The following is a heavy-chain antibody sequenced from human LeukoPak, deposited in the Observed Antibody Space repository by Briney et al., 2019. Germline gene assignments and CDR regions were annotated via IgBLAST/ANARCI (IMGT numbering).Heavy chain of an antibody. J-gene: IGHJ4*02. CDR2: INPNSGGT. CDR1: GYTFTGYY. V-gene: IGHV1-2*02. D-gene: IGHD3-3*01. CDR3: ARDPAFTIFGVAAFDY. Sequence: ASVKVSCKASGYTFTGYYMHWVRQAPGQGLEWTGWINPNSGGTNYAQKFQGRVTMTRDMSISTAYMELSRLRSDDTAVYYCARDPAFTIFGVAAFDYWGQGTLVTVSS.